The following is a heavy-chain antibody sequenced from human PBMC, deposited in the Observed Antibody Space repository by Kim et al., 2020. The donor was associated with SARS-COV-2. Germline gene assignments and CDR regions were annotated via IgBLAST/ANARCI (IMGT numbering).Heavy chain of an antibody. Sequence: GGSLRLSCAASGFTFSDCYMSWIRQAPGKGLEWVSYISSSGSTIYYADSVKGRFTISRDNAKNSLYLQMNSLRAEDTAVYYCARDDTAAANFDYWGQGTLVTVSS. J-gene: IGHJ4*02. CDR1: GFTFSDCY. V-gene: IGHV3-11*04. CDR3: ARDDTAAANFDY. CDR2: ISSSGSTI. D-gene: IGHD6-13*01.